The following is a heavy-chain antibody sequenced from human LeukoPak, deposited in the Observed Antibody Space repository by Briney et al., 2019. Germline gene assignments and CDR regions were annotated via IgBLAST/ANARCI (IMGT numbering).Heavy chain of an antibody. CDR2: IYHSGST. CDR3: ARGVRTIFGVAKLYYFDY. V-gene: IGHV4-38-2*02. D-gene: IGHD3-3*01. Sequence: SETLSLTCTVSGYSISSGYYWGWIRQPPGKGLEWIGSIYHSGSTYYNPSLKSRVTISVDTSKNQFSLKLSSVTAADTAVYYCARGVRTIFGVAKLYYFDYWGQGTLVTVSS. J-gene: IGHJ4*02. CDR1: GYSISSGYY.